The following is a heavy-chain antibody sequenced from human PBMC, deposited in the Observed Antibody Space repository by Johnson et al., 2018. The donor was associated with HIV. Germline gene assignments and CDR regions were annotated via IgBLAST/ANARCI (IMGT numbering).Heavy chain of an antibody. J-gene: IGHJ3*02. Sequence: VQLVESGGGVAQPGRSLRLSCTASGFTFDDYAMHWVRQAPGKGLEWVSGISWNSGSIGYADSVKGRFTISRDNAKNSLYLQMNSLRAEDTALYYCEAVVSAFDIWGQGTMVTVSS. D-gene: IGHD2-15*01. V-gene: IGHV3-9*01. CDR1: GFTFDDYA. CDR2: ISWNSGSI. CDR3: EAVVSAFDI.